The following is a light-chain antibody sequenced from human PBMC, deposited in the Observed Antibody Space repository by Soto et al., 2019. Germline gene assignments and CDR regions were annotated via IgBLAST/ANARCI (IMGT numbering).Light chain of an antibody. CDR3: SSYTGTNFVI. V-gene: IGLV2-14*03. J-gene: IGLJ2*01. CDR2: DVS. Sequence: QSALTQPASVSGSPGKSITISCPGSTSDIGDYKFASWYKHHQGKAPKLMIYDVSNRPSGVSNRFSGSKSGNTASLTISGLQAEDEADYYCSSYTGTNFVIFGGGTKLTVL. CDR1: TSDIGDYKF.